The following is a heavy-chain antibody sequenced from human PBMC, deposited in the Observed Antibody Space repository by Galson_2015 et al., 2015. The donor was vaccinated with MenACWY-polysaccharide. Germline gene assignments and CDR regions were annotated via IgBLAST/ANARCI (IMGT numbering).Heavy chain of an antibody. CDR3: AKHLIRGLNYAMDV. J-gene: IGHJ6*02. Sequence: SLRLSCAASGFTFSNYAMTWVRQAPGQGLEWVSGLTHSGDASYCADSVEGRFTISRDNSKNTLFLEMNSLRAEDTAVYYCAKHLIRGLNYAMDVWGQGTTVTVSS. CDR1: GFTFSNYA. V-gene: IGHV3-23*01. CDR2: LTHSGDAS. D-gene: IGHD3-10*01.